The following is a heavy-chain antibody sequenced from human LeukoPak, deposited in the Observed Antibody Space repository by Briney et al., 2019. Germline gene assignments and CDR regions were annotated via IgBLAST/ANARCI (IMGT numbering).Heavy chain of an antibody. J-gene: IGHJ4*02. Sequence: GGSLRLSCAASGFTFDDYAMHWVRQAPGKSLEWVSGISWNSGSIGYADSVKGRFTISRDNAKNSLYLQMNSLRAEDMALYYCAKDSDYYGSGSLGYWGQGTLVTVSS. V-gene: IGHV3-9*03. CDR2: ISWNSGSI. CDR3: AKDSDYYGSGSLGY. CDR1: GFTFDDYA. D-gene: IGHD3-10*01.